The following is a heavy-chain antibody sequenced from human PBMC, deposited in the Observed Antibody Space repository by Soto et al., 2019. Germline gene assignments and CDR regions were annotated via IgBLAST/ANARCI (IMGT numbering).Heavy chain of an antibody. CDR2: FTPALGTA. V-gene: IGHV1-69*06. CDR3: ARDGGDGFGWEGYWCLDL. CDR1: GGTYSSYP. J-gene: IGHJ2*01. Sequence: QAQLVQSGAEMKQPGSSVKVSCKASGGTYSSYPINWVRQAPGHGLEWLGSFTPALGTANYPKKFQDRLTITADTAASTTELELMRLRSEDRGLYYCARDGGDGFGWEGYWCLDLWGRGTLVTVSS. D-gene: IGHD3-16*01.